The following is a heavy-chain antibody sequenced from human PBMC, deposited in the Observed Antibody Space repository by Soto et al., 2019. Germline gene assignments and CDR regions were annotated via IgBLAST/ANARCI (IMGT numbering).Heavy chain of an antibody. D-gene: IGHD6-19*01. Sequence: GGSLRLACAASGFTFSSYAMSWVRQAPGKGLEWVSAISGSGGSTYYADSVKGRFTISRDNSENTLYLQMDGLRAEDTAVYYCANDNIAVAFDPWGQGTLVTVSS. J-gene: IGHJ5*02. CDR1: GFTFSSYA. CDR3: ANDNIAVAFDP. CDR2: ISGSGGST. V-gene: IGHV3-23*01.